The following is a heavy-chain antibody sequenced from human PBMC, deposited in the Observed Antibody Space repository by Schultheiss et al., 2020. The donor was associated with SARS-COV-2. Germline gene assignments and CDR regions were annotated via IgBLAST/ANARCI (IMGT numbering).Heavy chain of an antibody. Sequence: SETLSLTCTVSGGSISSSSYYWGWIRQPPGKGLEWIGSIYYSGSTYYNPSLKSRVTISVDTSKNQFSLKLSSVTAADTAVYYCARYTSSSWYQYYYYYMDVWGKGTTVTVSS. CDR2: IYYSGST. D-gene: IGHD6-13*01. V-gene: IGHV4-39*07. J-gene: IGHJ6*03. CDR3: ARYTSSSWYQYYYYYMDV. CDR1: GGSISSSSYY.